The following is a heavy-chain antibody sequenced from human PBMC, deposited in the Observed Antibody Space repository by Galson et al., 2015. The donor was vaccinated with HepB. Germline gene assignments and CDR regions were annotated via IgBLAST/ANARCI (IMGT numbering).Heavy chain of an antibody. D-gene: IGHD2/OR15-2a*01. CDR1: GFSLITDGVG. CDR3: AHNRRGTGPHCNTDSCWPPYYFDL. CDR2: IYWDDDE. J-gene: IGHJ4*02. V-gene: IGHV2-5*02. Sequence: PALVKPTQTLTLTCTFSGFSLITDGVGVGWIRQPPGGALEWLALIYWDDDERYSPSLKSRLTITKDTSKNQVVLTLTNTGPVDTGTYYCAHNRRGTGPHCNTDSCWPPYYFDLWGQGTPVTVSS.